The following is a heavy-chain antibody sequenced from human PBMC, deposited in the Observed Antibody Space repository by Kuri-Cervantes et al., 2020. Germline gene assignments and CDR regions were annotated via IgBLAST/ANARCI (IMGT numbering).Heavy chain of an antibody. Sequence: GESLKISCTVSGGSVSSGSYYWRWIRQPPGKGLEWVSSISSSSKYIYYADSVTGRFTTSKDNSKNTLYLQMNSLRAEDTALYYCSREDYYYMGVWGKGTTVTVSS. CDR3: SREDYYYMGV. V-gene: IGHV3-21*01. CDR2: ISSSSKYI. J-gene: IGHJ6*03. CDR1: GGSVSSGSYY.